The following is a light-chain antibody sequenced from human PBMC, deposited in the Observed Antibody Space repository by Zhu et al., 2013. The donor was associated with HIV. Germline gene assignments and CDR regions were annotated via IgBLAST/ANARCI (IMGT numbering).Light chain of an antibody. CDR3: QQHNSILGIT. CDR2: KAS. J-gene: IGKJ4*01. V-gene: IGKV1-5*03. Sequence: DIQMTQSPSTLSASVGDGVTITCRASQSFTSWLAWYQQKPGKAPNLLIYKASSLESGVPSGFSGSGSGTEFTLTISSLQPDDFATYYCQQHNSILGITFGGGTKVEIK. CDR1: QSFTSW.